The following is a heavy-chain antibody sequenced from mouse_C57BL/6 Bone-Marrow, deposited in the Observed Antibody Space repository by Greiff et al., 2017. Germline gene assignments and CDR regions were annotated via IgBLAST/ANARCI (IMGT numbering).Heavy chain of an antibody. CDR2: IYPRSGNT. CDR1: GYTFTSYG. D-gene: IGHD1-1*01. Sequence: QVQLKQSGAELARPGASVKLSCKASGYTFTSYGISWVKQRTGQGLEWIGEIYPRSGNTYYNEKFKGKATLTADKSSSTAYMELRRLTSEDSAVYFCARRPHYYGSSYWYFDVWGTGTTVTVSS. CDR3: ARRPHYYGSSYWYFDV. V-gene: IGHV1-81*01. J-gene: IGHJ1*03.